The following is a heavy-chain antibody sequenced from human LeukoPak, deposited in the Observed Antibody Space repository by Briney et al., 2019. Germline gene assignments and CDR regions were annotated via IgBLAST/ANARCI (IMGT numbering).Heavy chain of an antibody. Sequence: GGPLSLFCAPSEVSDTGNYMSWVRQARGQGLEWVSLIYDTGTTHYADSVKGRFTISRDNSKNTVYLQMNYLRVEDTAVYYCAIERDSLIRGVLGAMDVWGKGTTVTVSS. CDR1: EVSDTGNY. V-gene: IGHV3-53*01. CDR2: IYDTGTT. D-gene: IGHD3-10*01. J-gene: IGHJ6*03. CDR3: AIERDSLIRGVLGAMDV.